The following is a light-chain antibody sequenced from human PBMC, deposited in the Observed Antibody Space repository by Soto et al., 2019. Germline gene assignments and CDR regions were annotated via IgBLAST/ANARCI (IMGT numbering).Light chain of an antibody. CDR2: AVT. J-gene: IGLJ1*01. V-gene: IGLV2-14*03. CDR1: SSDIGGHTY. Sequence: QSALTQPASVSGSPGQSITLSCTGNSSDIGGHTYVSWYQQHPDKAPQLIIFAVTNRPSGVSNRFSGSTSGNTASLTISGLQAEDEADYYCCSYRTGSLYVFGIGTKLTVL. CDR3: CSYRTGSLYV.